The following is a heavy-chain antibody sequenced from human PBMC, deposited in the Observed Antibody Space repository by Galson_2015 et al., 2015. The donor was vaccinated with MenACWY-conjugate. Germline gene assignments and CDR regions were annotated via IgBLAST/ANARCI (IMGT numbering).Heavy chain of an antibody. V-gene: IGHV3-30*18. J-gene: IGHJ4*02. D-gene: IGHD3-10*01. CDR1: GFTFSSYG. CDR2: ISYDGSNK. CDR3: AKARGSKGHYFDY. Sequence: SLRLSCAASGFTFSSYGMHWVRQAPGKGLEWVAVISYDGSNKYYADSVKGRFTISRDNSKNTLYLQMNSLRAEDTAVYYCAKARGSKGHYFDYWGQGTLVTVSS.